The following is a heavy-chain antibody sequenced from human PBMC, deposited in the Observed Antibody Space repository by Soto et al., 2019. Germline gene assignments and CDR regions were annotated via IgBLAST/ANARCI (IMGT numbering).Heavy chain of an antibody. CDR2: IYYSGST. V-gene: IGHV4-31*03. Sequence: TSETLSLTCTVSGGSISSGGYYWSWIRQHPGKGLEWIGYIYYSGSTYYNPSLKSRVTISVDTSKNQFSLKLSSVTAADTAVYYCARAQITMIVVSYFDYWGQGTLVTVSS. CDR3: ARAQITMIVVSYFDY. CDR1: GGSISSGGYY. J-gene: IGHJ4*02. D-gene: IGHD3-22*01.